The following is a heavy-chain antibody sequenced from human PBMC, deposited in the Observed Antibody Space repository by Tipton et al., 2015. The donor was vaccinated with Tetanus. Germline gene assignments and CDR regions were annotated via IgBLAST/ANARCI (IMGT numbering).Heavy chain of an antibody. Sequence: SLRLSCAASGFTFSSYSMNWVRQAPGKGLEWVAVISYDGSNKYYADSVKGRFTISRDNSKNTLYLQMNSLRAEDTAVYYCAKDDDCSGGSCYGNLFDYWGQGTLVTVSS. CDR1: GFTFSSYS. CDR2: ISYDGSNK. D-gene: IGHD2-15*01. V-gene: IGHV3-30*18. J-gene: IGHJ4*02. CDR3: AKDDDCSGGSCYGNLFDY.